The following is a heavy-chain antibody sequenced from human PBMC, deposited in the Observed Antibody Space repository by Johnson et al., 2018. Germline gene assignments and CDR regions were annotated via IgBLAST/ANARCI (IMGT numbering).Heavy chain of an antibody. J-gene: IGHJ6*03. CDR2: ISWDGGSP. CDR1: GFTFDDYT. V-gene: IGHV3-43*01. D-gene: IGHD6-13*01. Sequence: VQLLESGGVVVQXGGSXRLXCAASGFTFDDYTMHWVRQAPGKGLEWVSLISWDGGSPYYADSVKGRFTISRDNSKNSLYLQMNSLRTEDTALYYCAKDSVAAGDYYYMDVWGKGTTVTVSS. CDR3: AKDSVAAGDYYYMDV.